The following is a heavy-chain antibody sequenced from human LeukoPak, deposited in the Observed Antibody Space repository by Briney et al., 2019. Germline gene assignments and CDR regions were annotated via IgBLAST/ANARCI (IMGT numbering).Heavy chain of an antibody. D-gene: IGHD3-10*01. V-gene: IGHV3-21*01. CDR1: GFTFSSYS. J-gene: IGHJ3*02. CDR3: ARMRFGGAFDI. Sequence: GGSLRLSCAASGFTFSSYSMNWVRQAPGKGLEWVSSISSSSSYIYYADSVKGRFTISRDNAKNSLYLQMDSLRAEDTAVYYCARMRFGGAFDIWGQGTMVTVSS. CDR2: ISSSSSYI.